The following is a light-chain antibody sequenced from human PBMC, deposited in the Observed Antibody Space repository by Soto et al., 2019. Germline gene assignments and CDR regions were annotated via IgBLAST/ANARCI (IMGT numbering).Light chain of an antibody. CDR3: QQYNNWPRT. J-gene: IGKJ1*01. V-gene: IGKV3-15*01. CDR2: GAS. CDR1: QSVSNN. Sequence: EIVLTQSPATLSVSPWETATLSCLASQSVSNNVAWYQQKPGQAPRLLILGASTRATGIPARFSGSGSGTEFTLTINSLQSEDFAVYYCQQYNNWPRTFGQGTKVDIK.